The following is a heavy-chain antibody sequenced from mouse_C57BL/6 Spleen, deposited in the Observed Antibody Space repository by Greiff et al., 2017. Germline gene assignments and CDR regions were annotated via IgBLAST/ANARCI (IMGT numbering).Heavy chain of an antibody. Sequence: VQLQQSGAELMKPGASVKLSCKATGYTFTGYWIEWVKQRPGHGLEWIGEILPGSGSTNYNEKFKGKATFTADTSSNTAYMQLSSLTTEDSAIDYCARGVYYYGSEGFAYWGQGTLVTVSA. CDR2: ILPGSGST. V-gene: IGHV1-9*01. J-gene: IGHJ3*01. CDR1: GYTFTGYW. CDR3: ARGVYYYGSEGFAY. D-gene: IGHD1-1*01.